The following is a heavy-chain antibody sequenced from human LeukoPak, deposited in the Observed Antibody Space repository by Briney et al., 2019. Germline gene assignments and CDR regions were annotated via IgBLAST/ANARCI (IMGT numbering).Heavy chain of an antibody. J-gene: IGHJ4*02. Sequence: SETLSLTCTVSGDSISNYYWSWIRQSPGKELEWIGYMYNRGSTIYNPSLKSRVTISTDTSKNQFSLRLTSATAADTAVYYCARAEKAVTGTLDSWGKGTLITVSS. CDR3: ARAEKAVTGTLDS. CDR2: MYNRGST. D-gene: IGHD6-19*01. V-gene: IGHV4-59*01. CDR1: GDSISNYY.